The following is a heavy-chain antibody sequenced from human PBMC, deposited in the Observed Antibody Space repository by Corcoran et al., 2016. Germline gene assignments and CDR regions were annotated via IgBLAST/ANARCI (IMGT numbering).Heavy chain of an antibody. CDR1: GYSISSGYY. V-gene: IGHV4-38-2*02. CDR3: ARGVTMIVVVITTRGGYFDY. D-gene: IGHD3-22*01. Sequence: QVQLQESGPGLVKPSETLSLTCTVSGYSISSGYYWGWIRQPPGKGLEWIGSIYHSGSTYYNPSLKSRVTISVDTSKNQFSLKLSSVTAADTAVYYCARGVTMIVVVITTRGGYFDYWGQGTLVTVSS. CDR2: IYHSGST. J-gene: IGHJ4*02.